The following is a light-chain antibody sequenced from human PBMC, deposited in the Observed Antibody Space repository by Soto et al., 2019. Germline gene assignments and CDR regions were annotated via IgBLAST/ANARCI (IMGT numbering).Light chain of an antibody. CDR3: SSYTSSSTRV. V-gene: IGLV2-14*01. Sequence: QSALTQPASVSGSPGQSITISCTGTSSDVGGYNYVSWHQQHPGKAPKLMIYEVGNRPSGVSTRFSGSKSGNTASLTISGLQAEDEADYYCSSYTSSSTRVFGTGTKLPS. CDR1: SSDVGGYNY. J-gene: IGLJ1*01. CDR2: EVG.